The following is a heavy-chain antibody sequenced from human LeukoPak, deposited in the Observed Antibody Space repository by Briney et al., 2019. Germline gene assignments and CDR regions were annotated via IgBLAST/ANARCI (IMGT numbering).Heavy chain of an antibody. CDR2: IWHDGSNK. Sequence: GSLRLSCAASGFTFSNYGMHWVRQAPGKGLEWVAIIWHDGSNKYYADSVKGRFTISRDNSKNTLYLQMSSLRAEDTAVYYCASLGSSWYIINWGQGTLVTVSS. V-gene: IGHV3-33*01. CDR3: ASLGSSWYIIN. D-gene: IGHD6-13*01. CDR1: GFTFSNYG. J-gene: IGHJ4*02.